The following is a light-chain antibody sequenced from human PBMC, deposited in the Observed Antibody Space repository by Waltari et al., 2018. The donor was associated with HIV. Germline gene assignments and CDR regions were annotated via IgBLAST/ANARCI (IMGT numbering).Light chain of an antibody. CDR1: QGISNY. J-gene: IGKJ1*01. Sequence: DTKMTQSPSSLSASVRDSVTIPCRASQGISNYLAWYQQKPGKVPKLLIYAASTFLSGFPSRFSGSGSGTDFALAISSLQSEDVATYYCQKYNSAPQSFGPGTKVEIK. CDR3: QKYNSAPQS. V-gene: IGKV1-27*01. CDR2: AAS.